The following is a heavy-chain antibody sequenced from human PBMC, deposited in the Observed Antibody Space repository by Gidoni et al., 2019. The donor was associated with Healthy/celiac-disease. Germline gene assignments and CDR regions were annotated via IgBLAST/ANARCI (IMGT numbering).Heavy chain of an antibody. CDR2: INAGNGNT. CDR1: GYTFTSYA. Sequence: QVQLVQSGAEVKKPGASVKVSCKASGYTFTSYAMHWVRQAPGQRLEWMGWINAGNGNTKYSQKFQGRVTITRDTSASTAYMELSSLRSEDTAVYYCARDSLYYYDSILGYWGQGTLVTVSS. J-gene: IGHJ4*02. D-gene: IGHD3-22*01. V-gene: IGHV1-3*01. CDR3: ARDSLYYYDSILGY.